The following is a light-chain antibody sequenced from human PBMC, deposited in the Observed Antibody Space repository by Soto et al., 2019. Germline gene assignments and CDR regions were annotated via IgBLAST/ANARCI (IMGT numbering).Light chain of an antibody. V-gene: IGLV2-14*01. CDR3: SSYTSSSTLVV. Sequence: QSALTQPASVSGSPGQSITISCTGTSSDVGGYNYVSWYQQHPGKAPKLMIYDVSNRPSGVSNRFSGSKSGNTASLTISGLQAEDDAGYYCSSYTSSSTLVVFGGGTKLTVL. CDR1: SSDVGGYNY. CDR2: DVS. J-gene: IGLJ2*01.